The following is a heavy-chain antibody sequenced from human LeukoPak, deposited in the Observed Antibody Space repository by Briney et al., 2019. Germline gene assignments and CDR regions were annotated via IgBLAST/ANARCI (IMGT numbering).Heavy chain of an antibody. CDR2: IIAYNGNT. J-gene: IGHJ6*02. V-gene: IGHV1-18*01. CDR3: ARATEDSYYYYGMDV. D-gene: IGHD3/OR15-3a*01. CDR1: GYTFTSYG. Sequence: GASVKVSCKASGYTFTSYGFNWVRQAPGQGLEWMGWIIAYNGNTNYAQKLQGRVTMTTDTSTSTAYMELRSLRSEDTAVYYCARATEDSYYYYGMDVWGQGTTVTVSS.